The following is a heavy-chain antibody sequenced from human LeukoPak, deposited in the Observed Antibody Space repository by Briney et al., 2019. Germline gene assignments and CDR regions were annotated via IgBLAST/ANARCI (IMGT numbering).Heavy chain of an antibody. CDR3: AREPRDILTGYYPDAFDI. CDR2: IYYSGST. Sequence: PSEALSLTCAVYGGPFSGYYWSWIRQPPGKGLEWMGYIYYSGSTKYNPSLKSRVTISVDTSKNQFSLKLSSVNAANTAMYYCAREPRDILTGYYPDAFDIWGQGTMVTVSS. D-gene: IGHD3-9*01. V-gene: IGHV4-59*01. J-gene: IGHJ3*02. CDR1: GGPFSGYY.